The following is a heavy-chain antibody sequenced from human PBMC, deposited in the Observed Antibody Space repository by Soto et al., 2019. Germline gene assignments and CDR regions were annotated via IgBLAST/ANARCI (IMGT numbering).Heavy chain of an antibody. J-gene: IGHJ5*02. CDR2: VHYSGNT. Sequence: ETLSLTCTVSGYSISSGYHWAWIRQLPGKGLEWLGSVHYSGNTYYNPSLKSRLTISVDKSKNQFSLNLSSVTAADTAVYYCARQDRVVAEGRWFDPWGQGTLVTVSS. CDR1: GYSISSGYH. D-gene: IGHD2-15*01. CDR3: ARQDRVVAEGRWFDP. V-gene: IGHV4-38-2*02.